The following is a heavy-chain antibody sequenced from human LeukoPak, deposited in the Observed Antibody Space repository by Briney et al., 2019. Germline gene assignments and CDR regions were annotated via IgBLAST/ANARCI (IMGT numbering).Heavy chain of an antibody. Sequence: GGSLRLSCAASGFTFSSYAMSWFRQAPGKGLEWVGFIRSKAYGGTTEYAASVKGRFTISRDDSKSIAYLQMNSLKTEDTAVYYCTRSRGSYSYYFDYWGQGTLVTVSS. V-gene: IGHV3-49*03. J-gene: IGHJ4*02. CDR1: GFTFSSYA. CDR3: TRSRGSYSYYFDY. D-gene: IGHD1-26*01. CDR2: IRSKAYGGTT.